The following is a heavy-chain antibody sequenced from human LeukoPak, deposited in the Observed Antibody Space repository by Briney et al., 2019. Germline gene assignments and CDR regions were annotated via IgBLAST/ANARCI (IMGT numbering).Heavy chain of an antibody. J-gene: IGHJ6*02. CDR2: INTYNGHT. CDR1: GYTFTNYG. V-gene: IGHV1-18*01. Sequence: GASVKVSCKASGYTFTNYGITWVRQAPGQGLECMGWINTYNGHTNYVQKFQGRVTMTTDTSTSTAYMDLRSLRSDDTAVYYCARFGSALYGIDVWGQGTTVTVSS. CDR3: ARFGSALYGIDV. D-gene: IGHD3-10*01.